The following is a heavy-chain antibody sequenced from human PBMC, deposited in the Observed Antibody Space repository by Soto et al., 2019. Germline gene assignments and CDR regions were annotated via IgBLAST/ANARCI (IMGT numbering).Heavy chain of an antibody. Sequence: QVQLVQSGPEVKKPGASVTVSCKTSGYTFTDHGIDWVRQAPGQGLEWVGWVSSYNGNTNYAYNLKDRVIMTTDASTSTAYMEVRGLRSDDMAVYYCAREVEGSYSPADFWGQGTPVTVSS. J-gene: IGHJ4*02. CDR3: AREVEGSYSPADF. V-gene: IGHV1-18*03. CDR1: GYTFTDHG. D-gene: IGHD3-10*01. CDR2: VSSYNGNT.